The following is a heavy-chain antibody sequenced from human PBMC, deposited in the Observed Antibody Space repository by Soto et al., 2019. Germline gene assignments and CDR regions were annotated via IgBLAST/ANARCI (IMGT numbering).Heavy chain of an antibody. V-gene: IGHV3-7*01. CDR2: INQDGSAY. CDR3: ARTGDGHHDFLDY. D-gene: IGHD1-1*01. Sequence: EVHLEECGGGLVQPGGPLRLSCAANGFTFSSYWMNWVRQAPGKGLEWVANINQDGSAYNHVASVKGRFTISRDNAKNSLVLKMNAFRVEDTAVYYCARTGDGHHDFLDYWGQGILVSISS. J-gene: IGHJ4*02. CDR1: GFTFSSYW.